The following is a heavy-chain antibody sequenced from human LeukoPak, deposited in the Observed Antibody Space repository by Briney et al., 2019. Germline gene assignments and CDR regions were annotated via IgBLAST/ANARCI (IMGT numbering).Heavy chain of an antibody. CDR2: ISSRGHSI. V-gene: IGHV3-11*01. CDR3: ARGDRNILNWFDP. Sequence: PVGCLRLSCVGSGFTFSDYYMSWIRQAPGKGLEWVSYISSRGHSIYYADSVKGRFTISRDDAKNSVYLQMNSLRVDDTAVYYCARGDRNILNWFDPWGQGTLVTVSS. J-gene: IGHJ5*02. CDR1: GFTFSDYY.